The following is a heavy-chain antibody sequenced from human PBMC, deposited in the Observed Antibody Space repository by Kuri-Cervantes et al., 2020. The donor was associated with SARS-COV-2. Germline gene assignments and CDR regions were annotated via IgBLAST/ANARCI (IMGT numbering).Heavy chain of an antibody. J-gene: IGHJ6*03. CDR3: ARGRRGDIVVVVAATRRYYYYMDV. Sequence: ASVKVSCKASGGTFSSYAISWVRQAPGQGLEWMGWMNPNSGNTGYAQKFQGRVTMTRNTSISTAYMELSSLRSEDTAVYYCARGRRGDIVVVVAATRRYYYYMDVWGKGTTVTVSS. CDR2: MNPNSGNT. D-gene: IGHD2-15*01. CDR1: GGTFSSYA. V-gene: IGHV1-8*02.